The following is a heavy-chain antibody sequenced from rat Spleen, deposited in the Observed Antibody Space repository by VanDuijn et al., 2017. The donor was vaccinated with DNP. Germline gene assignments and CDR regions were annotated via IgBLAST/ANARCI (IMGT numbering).Heavy chain of an antibody. CDR3: VRQDYGGLRNWFAY. V-gene: IGHV5-7*01. CDR1: GFTFSDYY. Sequence: EVQLVESGGDLVQPGRSLKLSCAASGFTFSDYYMAWVRQAPTKGLEWVATIIYDGSRTYYRDSVKGRFTISRNEAKSTLYLQMDSLRSEDTATYYCVRQDYGGLRNWFAYWGQGTLVTVSS. CDR2: IIYDGSRT. D-gene: IGHD1-11*01. J-gene: IGHJ3*01.